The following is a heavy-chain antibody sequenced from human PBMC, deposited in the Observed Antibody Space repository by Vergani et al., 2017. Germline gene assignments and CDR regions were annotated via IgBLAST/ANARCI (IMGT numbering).Heavy chain of an antibody. CDR2: IWYDGSNK. Sequence: QVQLVESGGGVVQPGRSLRLSCAASGFTFSSYGMHWVRQAPGKGLEWVAVIWYDGSNKYYADSVKGRFTISRDNSKNTLYLQMNSLRAEDTAVYYCARVLRFLEWLFDYWGQGTLVTVSS. D-gene: IGHD3-3*01. CDR1: GFTFSSYG. V-gene: IGHV3-33*01. CDR3: ARVLRFLEWLFDY. J-gene: IGHJ4*02.